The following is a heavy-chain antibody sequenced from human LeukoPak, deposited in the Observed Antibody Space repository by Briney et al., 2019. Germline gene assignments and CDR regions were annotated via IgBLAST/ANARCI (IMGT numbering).Heavy chain of an antibody. Sequence: GGSLRLSCAASGFTVSSNYMSWVRQAPGKGLEWVSVIYSGGSTYYADSVKGRFTISRDNSKNTLYLQMNSLRAEDTAVYYCARTLGYSSGWFEGTSYYMDVWGKGTTVTISS. CDR2: IYSGGST. J-gene: IGHJ6*03. CDR1: GFTVSSNY. CDR3: ARTLGYSSGWFEGTSYYMDV. V-gene: IGHV3-53*01. D-gene: IGHD6-19*01.